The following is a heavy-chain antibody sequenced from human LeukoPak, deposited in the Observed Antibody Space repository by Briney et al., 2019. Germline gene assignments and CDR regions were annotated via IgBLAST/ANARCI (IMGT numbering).Heavy chain of an antibody. J-gene: IGHJ1*01. CDR1: GGSISSYY. CDR2: IYYSGST. Sequence: SETLSLTCTVSGGSISSYYWSWIRQPPGKGLEWIGSIYYSGSTYYNPSLKSRVTISVDTSKNQFSLKLSSVTAADTAVYYCARDYTYYDFWSGYYGWGQGTLVTVSS. CDR3: ARDYTYYDFWSGYYG. D-gene: IGHD3-3*01. V-gene: IGHV4-59*05.